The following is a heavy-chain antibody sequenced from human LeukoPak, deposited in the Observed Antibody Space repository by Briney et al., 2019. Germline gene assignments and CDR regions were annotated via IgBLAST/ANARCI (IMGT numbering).Heavy chain of an antibody. Sequence: GGSLRLSCAASGFTFSSYGMHWVRQAPGKGLEWVAVISYDGSNKYYADSVKGRFTISRDNSKNTLYLQMNSLRAEDTAVYYCAKDLGITGTTGEYYYGMDVWGKGTTVTASS. D-gene: IGHD1-20*01. V-gene: IGHV3-30*18. CDR1: GFTFSSYG. J-gene: IGHJ6*04. CDR2: ISYDGSNK. CDR3: AKDLGITGTTGEYYYGMDV.